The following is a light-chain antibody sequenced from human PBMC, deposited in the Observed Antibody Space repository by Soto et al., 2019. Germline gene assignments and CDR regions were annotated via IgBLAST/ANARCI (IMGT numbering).Light chain of an antibody. CDR3: QQLNSYS. J-gene: IGKJ4*01. V-gene: IGKV1-9*01. CDR2: DAS. CDR1: QGISSH. Sequence: IQLTQSPSSLSASVGDRVTITCRASQGISSHLDWYQQKPGKAPKLLIYDASTLQSGVPSRFSGSGSGTDFTLTISSLQPEDFATYYCQQLNSYSFGAGTKVEIK.